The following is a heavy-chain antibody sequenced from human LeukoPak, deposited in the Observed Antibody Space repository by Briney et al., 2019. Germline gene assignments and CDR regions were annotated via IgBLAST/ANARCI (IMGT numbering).Heavy chain of an antibody. CDR3: ARAPGYSSSWYYFDY. CDR1: GGSFSSHY. Sequence: PSETLSLTCTVSGGSFSSHYWSWIRQPPGKGLEWIGYISYIGSTNYNPSLKSRVTISVDRSKNQFSLKLSSVTAADTAVYYCARAPGYSSSWYYFDYWGQGTLVTVSS. V-gene: IGHV4-59*11. CDR2: ISYIGST. D-gene: IGHD6-13*01. J-gene: IGHJ4*02.